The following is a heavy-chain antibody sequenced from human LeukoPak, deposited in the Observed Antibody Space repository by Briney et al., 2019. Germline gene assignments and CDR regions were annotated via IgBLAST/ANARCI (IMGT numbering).Heavy chain of an antibody. CDR1: GYTFTSYS. V-gene: IGHV1-46*01. CDR3: ARDRGLAARYDS. CDR2: INPSGGST. Sequence: ASVKDSCKASGYTFTSYSLHWIRQAPRQGLEWMGVINPSGGSTTYAQKFQGRVTLTSDMSTSTVELELSSLRYEDTAVYFCARDRGLAARYDSWGQGTLVTVSS. D-gene: IGHD6-6*01. J-gene: IGHJ4*02.